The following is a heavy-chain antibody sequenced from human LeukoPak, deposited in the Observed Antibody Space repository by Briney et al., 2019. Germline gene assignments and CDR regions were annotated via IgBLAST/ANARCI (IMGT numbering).Heavy chain of an antibody. J-gene: IGHJ4*02. CDR1: GGSISTDNW. V-gene: IGHV4-4*02. D-gene: IGHD3-22*01. CDR2: IHHSGST. Sequence: SVTLSLTCAVSGGSISTDNWWTWVRQPPGKGLEWIAEIHHSGSTNYNPSLKSRATISVDKSKNQFSLKLTSVTAADTAVYYCARGYYHDSKWGQGTLVTVSS. CDR3: ARGYYHDSK.